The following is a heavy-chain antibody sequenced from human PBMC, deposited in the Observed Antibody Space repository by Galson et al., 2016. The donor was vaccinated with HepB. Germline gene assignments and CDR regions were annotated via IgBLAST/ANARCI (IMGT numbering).Heavy chain of an antibody. CDR1: GFIFDDFA. J-gene: IGHJ4*02. D-gene: IGHD1-14*01. Sequence: SLRLSCAASGFIFDDFAMHWVRQAPGKGLEWVSIISWDGRSAEYADSVKGRFTVSRDNARNSLTLQMRSLKPEDTAVYYCARDRTPHPGTLDHWGQGILVTVSS. CDR2: ISWDGRSA. CDR3: ARDRTPHPGTLDH. V-gene: IGHV3-9*01.